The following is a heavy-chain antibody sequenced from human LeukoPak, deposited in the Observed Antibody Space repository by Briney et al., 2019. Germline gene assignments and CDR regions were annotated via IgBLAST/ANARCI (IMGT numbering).Heavy chain of an antibody. D-gene: IGHD3-16*01. CDR3: IPRGILHS. Sequence: GGSLRLSCAASGFTFSSYSMNWVRQAPGKGLEWVSSISSSSSYIYYADSVKGRFTISRDNAKNTLGLQMNSLRVDDTAIYYCIPRGILHSWGQGTLVTVSS. V-gene: IGHV3-21*04. CDR2: ISSSSSYI. CDR1: GFTFSSYS. J-gene: IGHJ5*02.